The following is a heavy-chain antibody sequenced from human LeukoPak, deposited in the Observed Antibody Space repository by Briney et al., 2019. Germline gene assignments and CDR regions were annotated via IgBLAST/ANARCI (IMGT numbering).Heavy chain of an antibody. CDR1: GFTFSSNY. CDR2: IYSGGNT. V-gene: IGHV3-53*01. D-gene: IGHD3-22*01. Sequence: GGPLRLSCAASGFTFSSNYMSWVRQAPGKGVEGVSIIYSGGNTYYSDSVKGRFTISRDNSKNTLYLQMNSLRAEDTAVYYCARATNYYDSSGYYFFDYWGQGTLLTVSS. J-gene: IGHJ4*02. CDR3: ARATNYYDSSGYYFFDY.